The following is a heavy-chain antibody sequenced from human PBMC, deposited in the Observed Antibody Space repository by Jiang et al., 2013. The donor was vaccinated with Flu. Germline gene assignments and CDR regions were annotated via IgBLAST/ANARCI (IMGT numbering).Heavy chain of an antibody. Sequence: QPGGSLRLSCAASGFTFSSYWMHWVRQAPGKGLVWVSRINSDGSSTSYADSVKGRFTISRDNAKNTLYLQMNSLRAEDTAVYYCARGGYSYGGYYYYGMDVWGQGTTATVSS. CDR1: GFTFSSYW. CDR3: ARGGYSYGGYYYYGMDV. D-gene: IGHD5-18*01. V-gene: IGHV3-74*01. J-gene: IGHJ6*02. CDR2: INSDGSST.